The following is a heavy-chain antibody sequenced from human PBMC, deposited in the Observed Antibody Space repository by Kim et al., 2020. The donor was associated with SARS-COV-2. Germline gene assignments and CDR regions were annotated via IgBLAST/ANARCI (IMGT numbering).Heavy chain of an antibody. D-gene: IGHD5-12*01. V-gene: IGHV3-43*01. J-gene: IGHJ4*02. CDR2: ISWDGGST. Sequence: GGSLRLSCAASGFTFDDYTMHWVRQAPGKGLEWVSLISWDGGSTYYADSVKGRFTISRDNSKNSLYLQMNSLRTEDTALYYCAKDRELRLTGGYFDYWGQGTLVTVSS. CDR1: GFTFDDYT. CDR3: AKDRELRLTGGYFDY.